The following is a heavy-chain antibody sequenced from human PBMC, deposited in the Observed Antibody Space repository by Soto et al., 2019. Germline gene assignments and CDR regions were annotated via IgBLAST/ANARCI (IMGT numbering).Heavy chain of an antibody. J-gene: IGHJ6*02. CDR1: GYTFTSYG. CDR3: AGPYDTRGYYNSYSSGRDG. D-gene: IGHD3-22*01. CDR2: ISAYNGNT. Sequence: GSVKVSCKASGYTFTSYGISWVRQAPGQGLEWMGWISAYNGNTNYAENLQGRVTMTTDTSTSTAYMELRSLRSDDTAVYYCAGPYDTRGYYNSYSSGRDGWGQGTTVTAPS. V-gene: IGHV1-18*04.